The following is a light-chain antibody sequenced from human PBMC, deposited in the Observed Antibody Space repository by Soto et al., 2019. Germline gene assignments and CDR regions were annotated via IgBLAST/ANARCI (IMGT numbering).Light chain of an antibody. V-gene: IGKV3D-15*01. CDR1: QSVSRN. CDR2: SAS. CDR3: QQYNSYWT. Sequence: EIVMTQSPATLSVSPGERATLSCRASQSVSRNLAWYRQKPGQAPRLLIYSASTRATGIPARFSGSGSGTEFTLTISSLQPDDFATYYCQQYNSYWTFGPGTKVDIK. J-gene: IGKJ1*01.